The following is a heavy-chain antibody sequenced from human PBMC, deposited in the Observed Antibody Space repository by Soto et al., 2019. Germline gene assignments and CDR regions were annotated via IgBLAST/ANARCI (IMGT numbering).Heavy chain of an antibody. J-gene: IGHJ6*02. D-gene: IGHD6-13*01. CDR1: GFSLTTGRMG. Sequence: QVTLKESGPVLVKATETLTLICNISGFSLTTGRMGVSWIRQPPGKALEWVALIFSNNERSYSTSLQSRLSISDDTTKSHVVLTMTNVDPVDTATYCYARLVADSSWYHYGLDVWGQGTTFTVS. CDR2: IFSNNER. V-gene: IGHV2-26*03. CDR3: ARLVADSSWYHYGLDV.